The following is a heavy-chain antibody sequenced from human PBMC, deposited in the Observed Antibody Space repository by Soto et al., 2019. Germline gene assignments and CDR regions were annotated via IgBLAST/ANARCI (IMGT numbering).Heavy chain of an antibody. V-gene: IGHV4-59*08. D-gene: IGHD6-19*01. Sequence: SETLSLACTVSGGSISRYYWSWILQPPGKGLEWIGYIYYSGSTNYNPSLKSRVTISVDTSKNQFSLKLSSVTAADTAVYYCARRRSRYSSGSDYWGQGTLVTVSS. CDR1: GGSISRYY. CDR3: ARRRSRYSSGSDY. J-gene: IGHJ4*02. CDR2: IYYSGST.